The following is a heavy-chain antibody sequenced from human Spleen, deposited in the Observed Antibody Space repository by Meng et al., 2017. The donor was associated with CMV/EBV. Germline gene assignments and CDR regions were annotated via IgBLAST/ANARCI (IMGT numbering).Heavy chain of an antibody. CDR2: TYYSGST. Sequence: SETLSLTCTVSGDSVNTGSYYWSWIRQPPGKGLEWMGYTYYSGSTNYNPSLKNRVNISLDTSNNQFSLKLRSVTAADTAVYYCARVPAAIQLFDYWGQGILVTVSS. D-gene: IGHD2-2*02. J-gene: IGHJ4*02. CDR1: GDSVNTGSYY. V-gene: IGHV4-61*01. CDR3: ARVPAAIQLFDY.